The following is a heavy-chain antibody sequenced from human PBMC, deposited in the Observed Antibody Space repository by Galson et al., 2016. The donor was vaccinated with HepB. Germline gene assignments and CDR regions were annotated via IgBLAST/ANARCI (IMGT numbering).Heavy chain of an antibody. Sequence: SETLSLTCNVSGDSLSSTNYDWGWIRQPPGGGLEWIGSLYYTDGNTYYNPSLESRVTISVDTSKNLLSLRLSSVTAADTTVYYCATGIAVAGKHYYHYMDVWGQGTPVSVSS. D-gene: IGHD6-19*01. CDR3: ATGIAVAGKHYYHYMDV. CDR1: GDSLSSTNYD. J-gene: IGHJ6*03. CDR2: LYYTDGNT. V-gene: IGHV4-39*01.